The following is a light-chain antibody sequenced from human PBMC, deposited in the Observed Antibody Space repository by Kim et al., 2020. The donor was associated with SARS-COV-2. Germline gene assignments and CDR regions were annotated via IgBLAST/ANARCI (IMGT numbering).Light chain of an antibody. J-gene: IGKJ2*01. CDR2: DAS. Sequence: EIVLTQSPATLSLSPGERATLSCRASQSVSSYLAWYQQKPGLAPRLLIYDASNRATGIPARFSGSGSGTDFTLTISSLEPEDFTVYYCQQRSNWPPGGTFGQGTKLEI. CDR1: QSVSSY. V-gene: IGKV3-11*01. CDR3: QQRSNWPPGGT.